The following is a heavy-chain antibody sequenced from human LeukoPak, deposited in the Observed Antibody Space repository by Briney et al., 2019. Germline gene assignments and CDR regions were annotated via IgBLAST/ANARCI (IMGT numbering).Heavy chain of an antibody. CDR2: VDPEDGET. J-gene: IGHJ4*02. CDR3: ATDPT. V-gene: IGHV1-69-2*01. CDR1: XXTFXDXY. Sequence: XVSXXTFXDXYMHWVQQAPGKGIEWMGLVDPEDGETIYAEKFQGRVTITADTSTDTAYMELSSLRSEDTAVYYCATDPTWGQGTLVTVSS.